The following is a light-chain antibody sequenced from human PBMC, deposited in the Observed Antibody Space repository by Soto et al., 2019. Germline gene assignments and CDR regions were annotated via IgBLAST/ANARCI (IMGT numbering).Light chain of an antibody. V-gene: IGKV1-9*01. CDR3: QQLAGPPLT. CDR2: AAS. CDR1: QGISSY. J-gene: IGKJ4*01. Sequence: DIQLTQSPSFLSASVGDRVTITCRASQGISSYLAWYQQKPGKAPKLLIYAASTLQSGVPSRFSGSGSGTEFTLTISSLQPEDFATYSCQQLAGPPLTFGGGTKVEIK.